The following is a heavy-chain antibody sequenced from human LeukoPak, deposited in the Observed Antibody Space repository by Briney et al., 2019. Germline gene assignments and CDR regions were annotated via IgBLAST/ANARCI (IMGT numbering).Heavy chain of an antibody. V-gene: IGHV3-23*01. D-gene: IGHD3-22*01. CDR1: GFTFSSYA. CDR3: AKADITMIVVVTQYAFDI. Sequence: PGGSLRLSCAASGFTFSSYAMSWVRQASGKGLEWVSAISGSGGSTYYADSVKGRFTISRDNSKNTLYLQMNSLRAEDTAVYYCAKADITMIVVVTQYAFDIWGQGTMVTVSS. CDR2: ISGSGGST. J-gene: IGHJ3*02.